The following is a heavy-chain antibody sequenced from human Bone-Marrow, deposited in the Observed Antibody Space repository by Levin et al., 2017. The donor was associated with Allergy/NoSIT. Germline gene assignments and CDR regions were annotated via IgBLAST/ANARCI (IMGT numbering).Heavy chain of an antibody. CDR2: ISHDERSI. D-gene: IGHD3-22*01. Sequence: PGGSLRLSCAVSGSTFSSFVLHWVRQAPGKGLEWVAVISHDERSIIHADSVKGRFTISKDNSKNTLYLQMNSLRDEDTAVYYCATAGRTSGYADAFEFWGQGTLVTVSS. CDR1: GSTFSSFV. J-gene: IGHJ3*01. V-gene: IGHV3-30*03. CDR3: ATAGRTSGYADAFEF.